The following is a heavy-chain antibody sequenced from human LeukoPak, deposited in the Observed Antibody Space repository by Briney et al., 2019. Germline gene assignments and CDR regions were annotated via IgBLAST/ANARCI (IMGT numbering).Heavy chain of an antibody. V-gene: IGHV1-8*01. Sequence: ASVKVSCKASGYTFASYDINWVRQATGQGLEWMGWMNPNSGNTGYAQKFQGRVTMTRNTSISTAYMELSSLRSEDTAVYYCARVRLGELSLLDYWGQGTLVTVSS. D-gene: IGHD3-16*02. CDR3: ARVRLGELSLLDY. CDR1: GYTFASYD. CDR2: MNPNSGNT. J-gene: IGHJ4*02.